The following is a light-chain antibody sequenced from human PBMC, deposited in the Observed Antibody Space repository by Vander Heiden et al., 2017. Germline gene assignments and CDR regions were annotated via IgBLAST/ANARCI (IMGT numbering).Light chain of an antibody. CDR1: SGHSTYA. Sequence: QPVLTHSPSASAPLGPSAKLTCTLSSGHSTYAIAWHQQQPEKGPRYLMKVNSDGSHSKGDGVPDRVSASSAGAERYLIISSLQSEDEADYYCQTWDAGVPYVFGGGTQLTVL. CDR2: VNSDGSH. J-gene: IGLJ7*01. CDR3: QTWDAGVPYV. V-gene: IGLV4-69*01.